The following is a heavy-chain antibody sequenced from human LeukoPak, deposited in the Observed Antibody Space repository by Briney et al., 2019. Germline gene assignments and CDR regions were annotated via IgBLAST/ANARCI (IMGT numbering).Heavy chain of an antibody. CDR1: GGSISSYY. Sequence: SETLSLTCTVPGGSISSYYWSWIRQPPGKGLEWIGYIYYSGSTNYNPSLKSRVTISVDTSKNQFSLKLSSVTAADTAVYYCARDRGFEELVPFDYWGQGTLVTVSS. CDR2: IYYSGST. CDR3: ARDRGFEELVPFDY. D-gene: IGHD1-26*01. J-gene: IGHJ4*02. V-gene: IGHV4-59*01.